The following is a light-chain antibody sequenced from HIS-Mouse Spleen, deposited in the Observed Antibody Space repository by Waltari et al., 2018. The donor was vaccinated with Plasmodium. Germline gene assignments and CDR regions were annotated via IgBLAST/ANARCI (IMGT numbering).Light chain of an antibody. CDR2: GAS. Sequence: IVLTQSPGTLSLSPGERATLSCRASQSVSSSYLAWDQQKPGQSPWLLIYGASSRATGIRDRFGGSGSGTDFTLTISRLEPEDFAVYYCQQYGSSSWTFGQGTKVEIK. V-gene: IGKV3-20*01. CDR1: QSVSSSY. J-gene: IGKJ1*01. CDR3: QQYGSSSWT.